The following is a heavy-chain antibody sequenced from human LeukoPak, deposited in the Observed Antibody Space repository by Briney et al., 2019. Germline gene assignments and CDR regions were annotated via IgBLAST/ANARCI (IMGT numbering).Heavy chain of an antibody. D-gene: IGHD1-26*01. J-gene: IGHJ4*02. CDR2: ISSSSSTI. CDR3: AKQDGSYFTLDY. Sequence: GGSLRLSCAASGFTFSSYSVNWVRQAPGKGLEWASYISSSSSTIYYADSVKGRFTISRDNSKNTLYLQMNSLRAEDTAVYYCAKQDGSYFTLDYWGQGTLVTVSS. V-gene: IGHV3-48*01. CDR1: GFTFSSYS.